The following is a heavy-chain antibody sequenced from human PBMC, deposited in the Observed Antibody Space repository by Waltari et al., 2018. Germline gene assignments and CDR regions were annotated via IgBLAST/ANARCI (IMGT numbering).Heavy chain of an antibody. CDR2: FYKSGTT. Sequence: QLQLQESGPGLVKPSETLSLTCTVSSSSIRNNNYYWGWVRPPPGKGLEWIGSFYKSGTTYYNPSLKSRVTISVDTSNNQFSLKLNSVTAADTAVYYCVRGYPDIVATISDYWGQGTLVIVSS. J-gene: IGHJ4*02. CDR3: VRGYPDIVATISDY. V-gene: IGHV4-39*07. CDR1: SSSIRNNNYY. D-gene: IGHD5-12*01.